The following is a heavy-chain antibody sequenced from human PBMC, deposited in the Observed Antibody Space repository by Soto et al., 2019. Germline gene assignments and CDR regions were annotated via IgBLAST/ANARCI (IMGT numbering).Heavy chain of an antibody. CDR3: ARGGDWQFDY. D-gene: IGHD2-21*02. J-gene: IGHJ4*02. V-gene: IGHV4-4*02. CDR2: IHHSGRT. CDR1: GDSISSDKW. Sequence: QVQLQESGPGLVKPSGTLSLTCAVSGDSISSDKWWSWVRQPPGKGLEWIGEIHHSGRTNYNPSLXXRVTILVEKSQNQVSLELSSMTAADTAVYYCARGGDWQFDYWGQGTLVTVSS.